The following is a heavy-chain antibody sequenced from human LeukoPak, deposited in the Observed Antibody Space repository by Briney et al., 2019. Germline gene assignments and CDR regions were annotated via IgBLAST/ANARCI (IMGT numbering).Heavy chain of an antibody. CDR2: TSAGKGNT. D-gene: IGHD4-17*01. Sequence: GGSLRLSCAASAFTLSTYAMSWVRQAPGKGLEWVSGTSAGKGNTYYADSVKGRFIISRDNSKNTLYLQMNSLRAEDTALYFCARGPVTPTWWFDPWGQGTLVTVSS. CDR1: AFTLSTYA. V-gene: IGHV3-23*01. J-gene: IGHJ5*02. CDR3: ARGPVTPTWWFDP.